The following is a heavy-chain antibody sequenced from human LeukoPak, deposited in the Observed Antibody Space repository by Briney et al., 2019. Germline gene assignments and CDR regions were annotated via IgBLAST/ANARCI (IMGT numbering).Heavy chain of an antibody. V-gene: IGHV3-21*01. CDR2: ITSSSTYI. D-gene: IGHD3-10*01. Sequence: PGGSLRLSCAASGFTFNNYNMNWVRQAPGKALEWVSSITSSSTYIFYADSVKGRFTISRDNSKNTLYLQMNSLRAEDTAVYYCAKSGNRLFDYWGQGTLVTVSS. CDR3: AKSGNRLFDY. J-gene: IGHJ4*01. CDR1: GFTFNNYN.